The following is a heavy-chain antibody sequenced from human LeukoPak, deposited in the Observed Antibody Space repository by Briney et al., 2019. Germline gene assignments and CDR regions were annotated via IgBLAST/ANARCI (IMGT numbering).Heavy chain of an antibody. V-gene: IGHV1-18*01. Sequence: GASVKVSCKASGYIFTSYGISWVRQAPGQGLEWMGWISGYNGNTNYAQKLQGRVTVTTDTSTSTAYMELRSLRSDDTAVYYCARDHLYGSPFGFDYWGQGTLVTVSS. J-gene: IGHJ4*02. CDR1: GYIFTSYG. CDR2: ISGYNGNT. D-gene: IGHD6-6*01. CDR3: ARDHLYGSPFGFDY.